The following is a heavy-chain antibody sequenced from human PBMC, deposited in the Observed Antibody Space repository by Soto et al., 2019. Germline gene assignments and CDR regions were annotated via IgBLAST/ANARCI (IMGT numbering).Heavy chain of an antibody. CDR1: GGSIRNYF. CDR3: AASGSKGQFGF. V-gene: IGHV4-59*01. D-gene: IGHD3-10*01. Sequence: SETLSVTCTVSGGSIRNYFWHWSRQPPGKRLEWIGYIYYSGSTNYNPSLKRRVTIAVDTSKNQFSLKLSAVTAADTAVYYWAASGSKGQFGFWAQGSLVTVSS. CDR2: IYYSGST. J-gene: IGHJ4*02.